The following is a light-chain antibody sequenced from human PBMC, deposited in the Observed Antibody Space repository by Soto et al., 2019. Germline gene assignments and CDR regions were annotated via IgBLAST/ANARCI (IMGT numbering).Light chain of an antibody. V-gene: IGLV1-44*01. CDR3: STWDDTLDAYV. CDR1: SSNIGDNP. J-gene: IGLJ1*01. CDR2: NNN. Sequence: QLVLPQPPSASAPPGQRVTISCSGGSSNIGDNPVNWYQHLPGAAPTLLIYNNNQRPSGVPDRFSGSKSGASAFLAISGLRSEDEADYYCSTWDDTLDAYVFGTGTQLTVL.